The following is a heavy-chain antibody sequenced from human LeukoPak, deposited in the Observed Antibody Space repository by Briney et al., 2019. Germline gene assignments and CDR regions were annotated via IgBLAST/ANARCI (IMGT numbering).Heavy chain of an antibody. CDR1: GGSISSGGYY. D-gene: IGHD3-22*01. J-gene: IGHJ3*02. Sequence: SETLSLTCTVSGGSISSGGYYWSWIRQHPGKGLEWIGYIYYSGSTYYNPSLKSRVTISVDTSKNQISLKLSSVTAADTAVYYCAHYYDSSGYSPNYAFDIWGQGTMVTVSS. CDR3: AHYYDSSGYSPNYAFDI. V-gene: IGHV4-31*03. CDR2: IYYSGST.